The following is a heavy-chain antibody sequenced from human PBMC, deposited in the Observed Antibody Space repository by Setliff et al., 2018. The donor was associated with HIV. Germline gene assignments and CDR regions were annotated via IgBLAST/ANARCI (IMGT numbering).Heavy chain of an antibody. D-gene: IGHD1-26*01. CDR1: GGYVSSSLYY. V-gene: IGHV4-39*07. J-gene: IGHJ6*03. CDR2: VYYSGTT. CDR3: ARGSSTVYNYYMDV. Sequence: SETLSLTCTVSGGYVSSSLYYWGWIRQPPGKGLEWIGTVYYSGTTQYNPSFKSRVTMSVDTSKNQISLKLSSVTAADTAVYYCARGSSTVYNYYMDVWGKGTTVTVSS.